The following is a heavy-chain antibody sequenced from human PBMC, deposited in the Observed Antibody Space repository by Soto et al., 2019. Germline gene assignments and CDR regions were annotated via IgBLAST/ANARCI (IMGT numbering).Heavy chain of an antibody. CDR2: INPSRGSA. CDR1: GYTFFKYF. Sequence: ASVKVSCKASGYTFFKYFIHWVRQAPGQGLEWIGIINPSRGSATYGPIFQGRVSLTTDMPTSTVYMELSSLRSEDTAIYYCARPLIGNTIDLWGQGTSVT. D-gene: IGHD1-7*01. CDR3: ARPLIGNTIDL. J-gene: IGHJ3*01. V-gene: IGHV1-46*01.